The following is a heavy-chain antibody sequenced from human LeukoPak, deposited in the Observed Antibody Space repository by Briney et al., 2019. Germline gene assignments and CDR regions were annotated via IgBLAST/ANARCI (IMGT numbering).Heavy chain of an antibody. J-gene: IGHJ3*02. CDR2: FYSGDST. D-gene: IGHD4-17*01. V-gene: IGHV3-66*01. CDR1: GFSVSSNS. CDR3: ARGYGDGVFDI. Sequence: GGSLRLSCAASGFSVSSNSMTWVRQAPGKGLEWVSLFYSGDSTTYYADSVKGRFTISRDNSKNTLYLQMNSLRAEDTAVYSCARGYGDGVFDIWGQGTMVTVSS.